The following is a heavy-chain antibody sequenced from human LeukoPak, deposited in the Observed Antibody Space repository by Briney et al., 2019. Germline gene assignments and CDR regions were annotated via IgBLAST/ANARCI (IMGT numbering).Heavy chain of an antibody. Sequence: PETLSLTCTVSGGSISSYVLIWVRQPAGKGLEWIGRIFSSGTTNYNPSLRSRVTMSVDTSKNQFYLKLSSVTAADTAVYYCARDRGSDGSDQLDPWGQGTLVTVSS. CDR2: IFSSGTT. J-gene: IGHJ5*02. CDR3: ARDRGSDGSDQLDP. D-gene: IGHD3-10*01. V-gene: IGHV4-4*07. CDR1: GGSISSYV.